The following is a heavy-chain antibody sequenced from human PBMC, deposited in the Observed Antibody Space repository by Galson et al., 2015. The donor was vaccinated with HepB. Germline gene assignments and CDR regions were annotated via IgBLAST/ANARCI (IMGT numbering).Heavy chain of an antibody. Sequence: SLRLSCAASGFTFSSYAMHWVRQAPGKGLEYVSAISSNGGSTYYADSVKGRFTISRDNSKNTLYLQMSSLRAEDTAVYYCVKKGAGSYIYFDYWGQGTLVTVSS. V-gene: IGHV3-64D*06. CDR3: VKKGAGSYIYFDY. J-gene: IGHJ4*02. CDR2: ISSNGGST. D-gene: IGHD1-26*01. CDR1: GFTFSSYA.